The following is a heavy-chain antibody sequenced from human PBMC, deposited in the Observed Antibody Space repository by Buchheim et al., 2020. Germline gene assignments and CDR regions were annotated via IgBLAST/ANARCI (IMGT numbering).Heavy chain of an antibody. CDR2: ISGSGGRT. J-gene: IGHJ6*02. CDR3: AKDLHYTMVRGVDGMDV. D-gene: IGHD3-10*01. V-gene: IGHV3-23*01. Sequence: EVQLLESGGGLVQPGGSLRLSCAASGFTFSSYAMSWVRQAPGKGLEWVSAISGSGGRTYYADSVKGRFTISRDNSKNTLYLQMNSLRAEDTAVYYCAKDLHYTMVRGVDGMDVWGQGTT. CDR1: GFTFSSYA.